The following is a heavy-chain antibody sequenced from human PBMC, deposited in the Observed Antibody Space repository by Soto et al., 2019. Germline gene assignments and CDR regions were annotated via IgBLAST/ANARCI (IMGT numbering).Heavy chain of an antibody. CDR3: ARAPMVLSRSYFDS. CDR1: GGSISNFY. D-gene: IGHD2-8*01. Sequence: SETLSLTCTVSGGSISNFYWSWIRQPPGKGLEWIGYISYSGNTNYNPSLKSRVSISVDTSKNQLSLNLTSVTAADTPVYYCARAPMVLSRSYFDSWGQGTPVTVSS. V-gene: IGHV4-59*01. J-gene: IGHJ4*02. CDR2: ISYSGNT.